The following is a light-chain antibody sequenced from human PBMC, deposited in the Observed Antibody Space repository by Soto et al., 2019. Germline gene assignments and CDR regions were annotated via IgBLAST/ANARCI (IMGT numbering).Light chain of an antibody. Sequence: QSALTQPASVSGSPGQSITISCTGTSSDVGSYNLVSWYQQHPGKAPKLMIYEVSKRPSGFSNRFSGSKSGNTASLTISGLQAEDEADYYCCSYAGSSTFPYVFGTGTKLTVL. CDR2: EVS. V-gene: IGLV2-23*02. CDR1: SSDVGSYNL. CDR3: CSYAGSSTFPYV. J-gene: IGLJ1*01.